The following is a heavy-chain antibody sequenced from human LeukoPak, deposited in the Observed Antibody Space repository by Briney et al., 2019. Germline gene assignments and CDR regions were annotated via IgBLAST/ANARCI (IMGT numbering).Heavy chain of an antibody. CDR2: IYHSGST. V-gene: IGHV4-38-2*02. CDR1: GYSISSGYY. J-gene: IGHJ4*02. Sequence: SETLSLTCTVSGYSISSGYYWGWIRQPPGKGLEWIGSIYHSGSTYYNPSLKSRVTISVDTSKNQFSLKLSSVTAADTAVYYCARSFDYWGQGTLVTVSS. CDR3: ARSFDY.